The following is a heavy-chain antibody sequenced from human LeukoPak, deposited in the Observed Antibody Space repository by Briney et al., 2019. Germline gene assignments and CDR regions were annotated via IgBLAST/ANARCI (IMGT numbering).Heavy chain of an antibody. J-gene: IGHJ3*02. CDR3: ARENPMIVPPAYDAFDI. Sequence: GGSLRLSCAASGFTFSSYSMNWVRQAPGKGLEWVSSISGSSSYIYYADSVKGRFTISRDNAKNSLYLQMNSLRAEDTAVYYCARENPMIVPPAYDAFDIWGQGTMVTASS. CDR2: ISGSSSYI. V-gene: IGHV3-21*01. CDR1: GFTFSSYS. D-gene: IGHD3-22*01.